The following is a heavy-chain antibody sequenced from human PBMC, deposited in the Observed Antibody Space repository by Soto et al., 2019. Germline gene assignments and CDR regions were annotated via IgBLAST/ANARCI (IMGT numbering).Heavy chain of an antibody. V-gene: IGHV4-31*03. J-gene: IGHJ4*02. Sequence: SLTCTVSGGSIRGGGFYWSWLRQHPGKGLEWIGYIYYSGSTYYNPSLKSRVTISVDTSKNQFSLKLNSVTAADTAVYYCARETTGSYYLDYWGQGTLVTVSS. D-gene: IGHD1-26*01. CDR2: IYYSGST. CDR1: GGSIRGGGFY. CDR3: ARETTGSYYLDY.